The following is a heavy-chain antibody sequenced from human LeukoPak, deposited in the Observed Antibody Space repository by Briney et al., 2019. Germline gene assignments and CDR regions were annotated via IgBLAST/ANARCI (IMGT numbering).Heavy chain of an antibody. CDR2: IYHTGST. J-gene: IGHJ4*02. CDR3: ARVAGYTYSYYYFDY. V-gene: IGHV4-59*01. D-gene: IGHD5-18*01. CDR1: GGSFSSYY. Sequence: SETLSLTCTVSGGSFSSYYWTWIRQPPGQGLEWIGYIYHTGSTNYNPSLKSRVTISVDTSKNQFSLKLTSVTAADTAVYFCARVAGYTYSYYYFDYWGQGTLVTVSS.